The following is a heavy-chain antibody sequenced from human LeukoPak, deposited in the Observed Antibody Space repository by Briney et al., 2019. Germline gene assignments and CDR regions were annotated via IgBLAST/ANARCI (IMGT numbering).Heavy chain of an antibody. Sequence: GSSVKVSCKASGGTFSGYAISWVRQAPGQGLEWMGGIIPIFGTANYAQKFQGRVTITTDESTSTAYMELSSLRSEDTAVYYCATNAFGYYYYYMDVWGKGTTVTVSS. CDR1: GGTFSGYA. D-gene: IGHD3-10*01. CDR2: IIPIFGTA. CDR3: ATNAFGYYYYYMDV. V-gene: IGHV1-69*05. J-gene: IGHJ6*03.